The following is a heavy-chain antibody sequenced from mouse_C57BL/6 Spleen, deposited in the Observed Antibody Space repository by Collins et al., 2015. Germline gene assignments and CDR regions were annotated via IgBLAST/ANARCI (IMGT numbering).Heavy chain of an antibody. J-gene: IGHJ1*03. Sequence: GYTFTDYYMNWVKQSHGKSLEWIGDINPNNGGTSYNQKFKGKATLTVDKSSSTAYMELRSLTSEDSAVYYCAKGRFYDYDWYFDVWGTGTTVTVSS. CDR1: GYTFTDYY. D-gene: IGHD2-4*01. CDR3: AKGRFYDYDWYFDV. CDR2: INPNNGGT. V-gene: IGHV1-26*01.